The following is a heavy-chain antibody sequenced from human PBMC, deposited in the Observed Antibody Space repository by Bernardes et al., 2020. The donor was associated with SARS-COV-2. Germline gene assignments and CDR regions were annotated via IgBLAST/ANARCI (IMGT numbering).Heavy chain of an antibody. CDR2: FDPEDGEA. D-gene: IGHD3-22*01. J-gene: IGHJ3*02. V-gene: IGHV1-24*01. CDR1: GYTLSDLA. CDR3: TTSLSLTVVVYAFDI. Sequence: ASVKVSCKVSGYTLSDLAMHWVRQAPGKGLEWMGSFDPEDGEAVYAQKFLGRVTMTADTSTYTSYMELSSLRSDATAVYYCTTSLSLTVVVYAFDIWGQGTTVIVSS.